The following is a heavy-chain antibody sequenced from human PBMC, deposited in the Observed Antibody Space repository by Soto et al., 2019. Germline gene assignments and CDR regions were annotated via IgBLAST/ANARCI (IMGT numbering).Heavy chain of an antibody. J-gene: IGHJ4*02. CDR1: GFSFTTYA. CDR3: VKDDSSGYYYVDY. CDR2: IKQNGNDK. D-gene: IGHD3-22*01. V-gene: IGHV3-30*02. Sequence: QVQLVESGGGAVQPGGSLRLSCVASGFSFTTYAMHWVRQAPGKGLEWVALIKQNGNDKSYADSVKGRFTVSRDNSKNTVYLQMNSLRAEDAAVYYCVKDDSSGYYYVDYWGQGTLVTVSS.